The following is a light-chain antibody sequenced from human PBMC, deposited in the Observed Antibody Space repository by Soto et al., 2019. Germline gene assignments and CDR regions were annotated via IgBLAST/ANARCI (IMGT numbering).Light chain of an antibody. CDR3: SSHTSSSTYV. CDR1: SSDVGSYNR. CDR2: EVS. Sequence: QCALTQPPSVSGSPGQSVTISCTGTSSDVGSYNRVSWYQQPPGTAPKLMIYEVSNRPSGVPDRFSGSKSGNTASLTISGLQAEDEDDYYCSSHTSSSTYVFGTGTKVTVL. J-gene: IGLJ1*01. V-gene: IGLV2-18*02.